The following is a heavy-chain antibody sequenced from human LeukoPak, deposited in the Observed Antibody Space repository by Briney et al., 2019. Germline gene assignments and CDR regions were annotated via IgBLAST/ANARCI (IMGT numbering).Heavy chain of an antibody. J-gene: IGHJ5*02. Sequence: GASVKVSCKASGYTFTSYDINWVRQATGQGLEWMGWMNTKTGDTGYAQKFQGRITMTWDTSISTAYMDLSSLRSEDTAVYYCVRNTDTVVIPGATSYNWFDPWGQGTLVTVSS. CDR1: GYTFTSYD. D-gene: IGHD2-2*01. V-gene: IGHV1-8*01. CDR3: VRNTDTVVIPGATSYNWFDP. CDR2: MNTKTGDT.